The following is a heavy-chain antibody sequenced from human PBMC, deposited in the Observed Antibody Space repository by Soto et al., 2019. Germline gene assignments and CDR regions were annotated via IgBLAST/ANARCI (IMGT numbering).Heavy chain of an antibody. CDR3: TKDRVPDGIYSFDY. CDR1: WGSFIDFS. J-gene: IGHJ4*02. CDR2: IDLSGSTT. Sequence: GGSLRLPWAAFWGSFIDFSVNWVLQAPGKGLEWVSFIDLSGSTTYYRDSVKGRFTIFKDKPKNTVYLQMNRLTVEDAAVYYCTKDRVPDGIYSFDYWGQGALVTVSS. D-gene: IGHD2-15*01. V-gene: IGHV3-23*01.